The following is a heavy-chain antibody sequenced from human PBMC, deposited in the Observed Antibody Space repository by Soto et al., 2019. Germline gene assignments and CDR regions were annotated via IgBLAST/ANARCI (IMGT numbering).Heavy chain of an antibody. D-gene: IGHD6-25*01. V-gene: IGHV2-5*02. CDR2: IYWDDDK. CDR1: GFSLSTSGVG. J-gene: IGHJ1*01. CDR3: THTAAAVEAPGAEYFHH. Sequence: KESGPTLVKPTQTLTLTCSFSGFSLSTSGVGVGWIRQPPGEALEWLALIYWDDDKRYSPSLKSRLTITKDTSKNQVVLTMTNMNPADTATYYCTHTAAAVEAPGAEYFHHWGQGTLVTVSS.